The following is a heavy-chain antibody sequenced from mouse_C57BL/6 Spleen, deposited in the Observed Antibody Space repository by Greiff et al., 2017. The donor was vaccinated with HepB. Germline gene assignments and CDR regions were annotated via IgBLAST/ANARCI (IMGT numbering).Heavy chain of an antibody. CDR3: APLRSYWYFDV. CDR2: INPNNGGT. D-gene: IGHD1-1*01. Sequence: VQLQQSGPELVKPGASVKISCKASGYTFTDYYMNWVKQSHGKSLEWIGDINPNNGGTSYNQKFKGKATLTVDKSSSTAYMELRSLTSEDSAVYYCAPLRSYWYFDVWGTGTTVTVSS. V-gene: IGHV1-26*01. CDR1: GYTFTDYY. J-gene: IGHJ1*03.